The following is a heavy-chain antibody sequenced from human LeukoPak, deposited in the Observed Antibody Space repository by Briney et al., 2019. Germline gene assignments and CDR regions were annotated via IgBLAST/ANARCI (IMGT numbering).Heavy chain of an antibody. V-gene: IGHV3-23*01. CDR1: GITLSNYG. D-gene: IGHD3-10*01. J-gene: IGHJ4*02. Sequence: GGSLRLSCAVSGITLSNYGMSWVRQAPGKGLEWVAGISDSGGRTNYADSVKGRFTISRDNPKNTLYLQMNSLRAEDTAVYFCAKRGVVIRVDSWGQGALVTGSS. CDR3: AKRGVVIRVDS. CDR2: ISDSGGRT.